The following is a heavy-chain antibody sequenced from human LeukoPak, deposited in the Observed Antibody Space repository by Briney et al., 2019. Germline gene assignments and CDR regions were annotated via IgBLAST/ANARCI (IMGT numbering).Heavy chain of an antibody. V-gene: IGHV3-74*01. CDR2: ISGEGSTT. J-gene: IGHJ3*02. CDR1: GFTFSNFW. CDR3: AKAQYLPFDVFDS. Sequence: PGGSLRLSCAASGFTFSNFWMFWVRQAPGKGPVWVSRISGEGSTTTYADSVKGRFTISRDNAKNMVYLQMNSLRPEDTALYYCAKAQYLPFDVFDSWGQGTMATVSS. D-gene: IGHD3-3*02.